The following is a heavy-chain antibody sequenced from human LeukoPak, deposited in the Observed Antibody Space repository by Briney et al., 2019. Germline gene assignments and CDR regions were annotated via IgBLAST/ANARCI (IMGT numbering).Heavy chain of an antibody. D-gene: IGHD6-19*01. Sequence: GGSLRLSCAASGFTFSSYAMSWVRQAPGKGLEWASAIGGGGGGTYYADSVKGRFTVSRDNSKNTLYLQVNSLRAEDTAVYYCAKEPASSGWFDPWGQGTLVAVSS. CDR2: IGGGGGGT. J-gene: IGHJ5*02. CDR3: AKEPASSGWFDP. V-gene: IGHV3-23*01. CDR1: GFTFSSYA.